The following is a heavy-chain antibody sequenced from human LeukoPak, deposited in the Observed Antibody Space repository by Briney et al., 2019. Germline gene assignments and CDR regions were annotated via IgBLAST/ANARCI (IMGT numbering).Heavy chain of an antibody. D-gene: IGHD5-18*01. V-gene: IGHV3-7*01. CDR1: GFTFTSYW. J-gene: IGHJ4*02. CDR2: VRQDGGAT. Sequence: GGSLRLSCAASGFTFTSYWMTWVRQAPGKGLEWVANVRQDGGATYCGDSVKVRFTISRDNSKNSLFLQMNSLRADDTAIYYCATSKDTAGGPYWGQGTLVTVSS. CDR3: ATSKDTAGGPY.